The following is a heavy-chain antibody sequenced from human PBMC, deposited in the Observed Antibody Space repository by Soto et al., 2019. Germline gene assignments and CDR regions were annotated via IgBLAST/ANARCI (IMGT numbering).Heavy chain of an antibody. CDR2: IYSGGST. CDR3: AREGGAVTTRNAFDI. V-gene: IGHV3-53*01. J-gene: IGHJ3*02. D-gene: IGHD4-17*01. CDR1: GFTVSSNY. Sequence: GGSLRLSCAASGFTVSSNYMSWVRQTPGKGLEWVSVIYSGGSTYYADSVKGRFTISRDNSKNTLYLQMNSLRAEDTAVYYCAREGGAVTTRNAFDIWGQGTMVTVSS.